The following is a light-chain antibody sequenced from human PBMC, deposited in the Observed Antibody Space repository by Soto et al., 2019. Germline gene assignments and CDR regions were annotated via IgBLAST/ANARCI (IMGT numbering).Light chain of an antibody. CDR2: DAS. V-gene: IGKV1-5*01. Sequence: DIQMTQSPSTLSASVGDRVTITCRASQIITTWLAWYQQTPGRAPKLLIYDASCLQSGVPSRFSGSGSGTEFTLTISSLQPDDFATYYCQQYNAYPWTFGQGTKVEIK. CDR3: QQYNAYPWT. CDR1: QIITTW. J-gene: IGKJ1*01.